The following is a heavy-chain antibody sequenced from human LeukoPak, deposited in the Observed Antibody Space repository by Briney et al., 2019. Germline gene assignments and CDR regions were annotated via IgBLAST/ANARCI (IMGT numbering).Heavy chain of an antibody. V-gene: IGHV4-34*01. J-gene: IGHJ6*04. CDR3: ARGGGIILVRGVPPSGHYGMDV. CDR1: GGSFSGYY. CDR2: INHSGST. Sequence: SETLSLTCAVYGGSFSGYYWSWIRQPPGKGLEWIGEINHSGSTNYNPSLKSRVTISVDTSKNQFSLKLSSVTAADTAVYYCARGGGIILVRGVPPSGHYGMDVWGKGTTVTVSS. D-gene: IGHD3-10*01.